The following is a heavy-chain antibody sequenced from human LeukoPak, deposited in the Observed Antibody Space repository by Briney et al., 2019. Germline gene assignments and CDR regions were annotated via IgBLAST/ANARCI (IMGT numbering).Heavy chain of an antibody. V-gene: IGHV3-53*01. CDR2: IYSGGST. CDR1: GFTVSSNY. CDR3: ATNLYCGGDCFSSFDY. D-gene: IGHD2-21*01. Sequence: GGSLRLSCEASGFTVSSNYMSWVRQAPGKGLEWVSVIYSGGSTYYADSVKGRFTISRDNSKNTLSLQMNSLRAEDTAVYYCATNLYCGGDCFSSFDYWGQGTLVTVSS. J-gene: IGHJ4*02.